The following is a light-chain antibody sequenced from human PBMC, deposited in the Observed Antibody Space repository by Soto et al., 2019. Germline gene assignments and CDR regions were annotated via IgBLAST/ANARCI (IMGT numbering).Light chain of an antibody. CDR2: GAS. Sequence: EIVMTQSPATLSVSPGDRAALSCRASQSVGSNLAWYQQKPGQAPRLLIYGASTRATGIPARFSGTGSGTEFTLTISSLQSEHFAIYFCQQYNNWPPDRTFGQGTKVEIK. CDR3: QQYNNWPPDRT. CDR1: QSVGSN. V-gene: IGKV3-15*01. J-gene: IGKJ1*01.